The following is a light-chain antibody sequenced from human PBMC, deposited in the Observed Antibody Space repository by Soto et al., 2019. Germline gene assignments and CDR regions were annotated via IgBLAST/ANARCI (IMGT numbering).Light chain of an antibody. V-gene: IGKV1-39*01. CDR1: QSITGY. Sequence: DIQMTQSPSSLSASVGDRVTITCRASQSITGYLNWYQQKPGKAPKLLIYAASSLQSGVQSRFSGSGSGTDFPLTISRLQRDDFATYFCQQSLGIPYTFGQGTRLETK. CDR2: AAS. J-gene: IGKJ2*01. CDR3: QQSLGIPYT.